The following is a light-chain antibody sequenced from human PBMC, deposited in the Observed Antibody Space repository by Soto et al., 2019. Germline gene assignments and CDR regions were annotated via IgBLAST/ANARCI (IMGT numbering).Light chain of an antibody. CDR2: SAS. CDR1: QDIKNF. Sequence: IQMTQSPSSLSVSVRATFPIACRASQDIKNFLAWYQQKPGKVPDILIYSASTLQSGVPSRFSGSGAGTELTLAISRLQPEEVATYFCQSYITVPLSFGQGTRLEI. CDR3: QSYITVPLS. V-gene: IGKV1-27*01. J-gene: IGKJ5*01.